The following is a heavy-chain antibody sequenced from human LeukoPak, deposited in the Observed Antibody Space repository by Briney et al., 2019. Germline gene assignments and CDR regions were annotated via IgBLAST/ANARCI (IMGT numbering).Heavy chain of an antibody. CDR3: ARDGANYYDSSGYYY. J-gene: IGHJ4*02. CDR2: INPSGGST. CDR1: GYTFTSYY. Sequence: ASVKVSCKASGYTFTSYYMHWVRQAPGQGLAWMGIINPSGGSTSYAQKFQGRVTMTRDTSTSTVYMELSSLRSEDTAVYYCARDGANYYDSSGYYYWGQGTLVTVSS. V-gene: IGHV1-46*01. D-gene: IGHD3-22*01.